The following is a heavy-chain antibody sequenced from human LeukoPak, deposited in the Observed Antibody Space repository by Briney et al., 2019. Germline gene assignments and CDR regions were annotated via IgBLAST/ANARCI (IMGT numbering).Heavy chain of an antibody. CDR2: INHSGST. V-gene: IGHV4-34*01. CDR1: GGSFSGYY. J-gene: IGHJ4*02. CDR3: ARVIGAAPYYFDY. D-gene: IGHD2/OR15-2a*01. Sequence: SETLSLTCAVFGGSFSGYYWSWIRQPPGKGLEWIGEINHSGSTNYNPSLKSRVTIPVDTSKNQFSLKLSSVTAADTAVYYCARVIGAAPYYFDYWGQGTLVTVSS.